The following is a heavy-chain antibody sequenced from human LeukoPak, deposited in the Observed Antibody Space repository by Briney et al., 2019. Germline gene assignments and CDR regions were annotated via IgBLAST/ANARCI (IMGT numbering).Heavy chain of an antibody. J-gene: IGHJ4*02. V-gene: IGHV4-39*01. Sequence: SETLSLTCTVSGGFISSSSYYWGWIRQPPGKGLEWIGEMNHSGSTNYNPSLKSRVTISVDTSKNQFSLKLSSVTAADTAVYYCARQSFVITFGGVIVKTRPFDYWGQGTLVTVSS. CDR3: ARQSFVITFGGVIVKTRPFDY. CDR2: MNHSGST. D-gene: IGHD3-16*02. CDR1: GGFISSSSYY.